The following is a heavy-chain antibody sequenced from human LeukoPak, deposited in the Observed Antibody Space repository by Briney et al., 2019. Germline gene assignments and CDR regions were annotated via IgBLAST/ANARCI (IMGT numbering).Heavy chain of an antibody. Sequence: GGSLRLSCAASGFTFSSYAMSWVRQAPGKGLEWVSAISGSGGSTYYADSVKGRFTISRDNAKNSLYLQMNSLRAEDTAVYYCARDAGYYDILTGYLDNWFDPWGQGTLVTVSS. J-gene: IGHJ5*02. V-gene: IGHV3-23*01. CDR1: GFTFSSYA. D-gene: IGHD3-9*01. CDR2: ISGSGGST. CDR3: ARDAGYYDILTGYLDNWFDP.